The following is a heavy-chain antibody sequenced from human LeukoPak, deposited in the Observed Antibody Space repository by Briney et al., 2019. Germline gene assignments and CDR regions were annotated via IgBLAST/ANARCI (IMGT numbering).Heavy chain of an antibody. CDR1: GYTFTSYY. V-gene: IGHV1-46*01. D-gene: IGHD1-26*01. J-gene: IGHJ3*02. CDR3: ARDIDYLKREWETTRNDAFDI. CDR2: INPSGGST. Sequence: ASVKVSCKASGYTFTSYYMHWVRQAPGQGLEWMGIINPSGGSTSYAQKFQGRVTMTRDTSISTAYMELSRLRSDDTAVYYCARDIDYLKREWETTRNDAFDIWGQGTMVTVSS.